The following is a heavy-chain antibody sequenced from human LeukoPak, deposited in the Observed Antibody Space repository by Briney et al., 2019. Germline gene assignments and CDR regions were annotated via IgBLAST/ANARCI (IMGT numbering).Heavy chain of an antibody. J-gene: IGHJ3*02. Sequence: GGSLRLSCAASGFTFSDYYMSWIRQAPGKGLEWVSYISSSGSTIYYADSVKGRFTISRDNAKNSLYLQMNSLRAEDTAVYYCAREGLGDYVWGSYRPYGAFDIWGQGTMVTVSS. V-gene: IGHV3-11*01. D-gene: IGHD3-16*02. CDR2: ISSSGSTI. CDR1: GFTFSDYY. CDR3: AREGLGDYVWGSYRPYGAFDI.